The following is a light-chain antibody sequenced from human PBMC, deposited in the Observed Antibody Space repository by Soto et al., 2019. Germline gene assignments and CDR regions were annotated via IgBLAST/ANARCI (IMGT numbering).Light chain of an antibody. CDR3: QQYGSSPSLT. CDR2: DAS. Sequence: EVVMTPSPATLSVSPVDRATLSCRASQSVTTNMAWYQQTPGQAPRLLIYDASSRATGIPDRFSGSGSGTDFTPTISRLEPEDFVVYYCQQYGSSPSLTFGGGTKVDIK. J-gene: IGKJ4*01. CDR1: QSVTTN. V-gene: IGKV3-20*01.